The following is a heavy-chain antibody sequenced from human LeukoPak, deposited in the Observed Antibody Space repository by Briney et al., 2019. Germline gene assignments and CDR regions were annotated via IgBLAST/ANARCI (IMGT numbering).Heavy chain of an antibody. V-gene: IGHV5-51*01. CDR3: ARSGGRIAAAGRTYGMDV. J-gene: IGHJ6*02. Sequence: GESLKISCMGSGYSFTSYWIGWVRQMPGKGLEWMGIIYPGDSDTRYSPSFQGQVTISADKSISTAYLQWSSLKASDTAMYYCARSGGRIAAAGRTYGMDVWGQGTTVTVSS. CDR1: GYSFTSYW. CDR2: IYPGDSDT. D-gene: IGHD6-13*01.